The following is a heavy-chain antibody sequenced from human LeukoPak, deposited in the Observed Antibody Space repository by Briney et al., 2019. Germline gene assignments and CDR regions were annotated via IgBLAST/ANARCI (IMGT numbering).Heavy chain of an antibody. CDR1: GYTFTSYG. Sequence: GASVKVSCKASGYTFTSYGISWVRQAPGQGLEWMGWISAYNGNTNYAQKLQGRVTMTTDTSTSTAYMELRGLRSDDTAVYYCARAGAPYYYDSSGYPVWGQGTLVTVSS. V-gene: IGHV1-18*01. J-gene: IGHJ4*02. D-gene: IGHD3-22*01. CDR2: ISAYNGNT. CDR3: ARAGAPYYYDSSGYPV.